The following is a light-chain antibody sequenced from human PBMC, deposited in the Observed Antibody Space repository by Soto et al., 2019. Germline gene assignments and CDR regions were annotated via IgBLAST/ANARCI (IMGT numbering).Light chain of an antibody. CDR1: QDISTW. J-gene: IGKJ4*01. V-gene: IGKV1D-16*01. Sequence: LQMTQSPSSLSASIGDRVTITCRASQDISTWLVWYQQKPGKAPKSLIYAASTVHSGVPSRFSGSGSGTDFTLTISSLQPDDFATYYCQHYSRYPLTFGGGTKVEIE. CDR2: AAS. CDR3: QHYSRYPLT.